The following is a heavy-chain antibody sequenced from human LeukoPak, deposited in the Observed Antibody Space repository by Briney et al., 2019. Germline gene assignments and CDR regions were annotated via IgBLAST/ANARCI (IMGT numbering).Heavy chain of an antibody. J-gene: IGHJ4*02. D-gene: IGHD3-22*01. CDR1: GFTFSSYA. CDR2: ISYDGSNK. Sequence: GGSLRLSCAASGFTFSSYAMHWVRQAPGKGLEWVAVISYDGSNKYYADSVKGRFTISRDNSKNTLYLQMNSLRAEDTAVYYCARVDSSGPYYFDYWGQGTLVTVSS. CDR3: ARVDSSGPYYFDY. V-gene: IGHV3-30-3*01.